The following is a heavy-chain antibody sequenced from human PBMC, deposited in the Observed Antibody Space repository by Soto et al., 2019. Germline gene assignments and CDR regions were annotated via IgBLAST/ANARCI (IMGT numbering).Heavy chain of an antibody. V-gene: IGHV3-21*06. CDR3: ARKPETGTTVPFDY. D-gene: IGHD1-1*01. Sequence: GGSLRLSCAASRFSFTSYTMNWVRQPPEKGLEWLSSISERGTEIYYADSVKGRFTISRDNTNNMLYLQMNSLTAEDTAVYYCARKPETGTTVPFDYWGQGTLVTVSS. J-gene: IGHJ4*02. CDR2: ISERGTEI. CDR1: RFSFTSYT.